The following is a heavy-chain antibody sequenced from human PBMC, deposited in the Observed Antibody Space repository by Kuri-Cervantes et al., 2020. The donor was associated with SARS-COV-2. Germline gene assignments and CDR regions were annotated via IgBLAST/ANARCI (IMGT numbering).Heavy chain of an antibody. CDR2: ISSRGSIV. D-gene: IGHD6-6*01. V-gene: IGHV3-48*03. CDR3: ARDQYSSSSGYYFYMDV. Sequence: GESLKISCTASGFTFGDYEMNWVRQAPGKGLEWVSYISSRGSIVYYADSVKGRFTISRDNAQNSLYLEMNSLRAEDTAVYYCARDQYSSSSGYYFYMDVWGNGTTVTVSS. J-gene: IGHJ6*03. CDR1: GFTFGDYE.